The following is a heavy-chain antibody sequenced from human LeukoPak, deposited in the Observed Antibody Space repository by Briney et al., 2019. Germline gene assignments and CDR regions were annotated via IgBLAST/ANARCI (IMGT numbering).Heavy chain of an antibody. CDR3: ARAARSDY. CDR1: GFTFSSYA. Sequence: PGGSLRLSCAASGFTFSSYAMSWVRQAPGKGLEWIGEINHSGSTNYNPSLKSRVTISVDTSKNQFSLKLSSVTAADTAVYYCARAARSDYWGQGTLVTVSS. V-gene: IGHV4-34*01. J-gene: IGHJ4*02. CDR2: INHSGST.